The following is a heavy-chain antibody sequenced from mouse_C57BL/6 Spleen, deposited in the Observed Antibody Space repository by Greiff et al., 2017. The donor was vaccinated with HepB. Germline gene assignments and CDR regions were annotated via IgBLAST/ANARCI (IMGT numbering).Heavy chain of an antibody. CDR2: IRLKSDNYAT. Sequence: EVKLMESGGGLVQPGGSMKLSCVASGFTFSNYWMNWVRQSPEKGLEWVAQIRLKSDNYATHYAESVKGRFTISRDDSKSSVYLQMNNLRAEDTGIYYCTGRTGTYYYAMDYWGQGTSVTVSS. CDR1: GFTFSNYW. V-gene: IGHV6-3*01. D-gene: IGHD4-1*01. J-gene: IGHJ4*01. CDR3: TGRTGTYYYAMDY.